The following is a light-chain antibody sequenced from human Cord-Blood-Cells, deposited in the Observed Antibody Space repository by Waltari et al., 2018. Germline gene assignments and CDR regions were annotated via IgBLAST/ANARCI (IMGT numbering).Light chain of an antibody. CDR3: CSYAGSSTYV. V-gene: IGLV2-23*01. CDR1: STDVGGYNP. J-gene: IGLJ1*01. Sequence: QSPLTPPASVSGSPGQSITLSCAGTSTDVGGYNPVSWYQQHPGKAPKLLIYEGRKRPSGVSNRFSGSKSGNTASLTISGLQAEDEADYYCCSYAGSSTYVFGTGTKVTVL. CDR2: EGR.